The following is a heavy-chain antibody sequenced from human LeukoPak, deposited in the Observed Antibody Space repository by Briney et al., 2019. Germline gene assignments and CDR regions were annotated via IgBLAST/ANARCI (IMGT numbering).Heavy chain of an antibody. CDR2: ISGSGGST. V-gene: IGHV3-23*01. CDR3: AKAPPDYYYDSSGYYYHFFDY. Sequence: PGGSLRLSCAASGFTFSSYAMSWVRQAPGKGLEWVSAISGSGGSTYYADSVKGRFTIPRDNSKNTLYLQMNSLRAEDTAVYYCAKAPPDYYYDSSGYYYHFFDYWGQGTLVTVSS. J-gene: IGHJ4*02. D-gene: IGHD3-22*01. CDR1: GFTFSSYA.